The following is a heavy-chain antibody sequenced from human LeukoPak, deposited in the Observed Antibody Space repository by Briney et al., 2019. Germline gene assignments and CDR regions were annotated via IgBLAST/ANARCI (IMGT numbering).Heavy chain of an antibody. J-gene: IGHJ5*02. CDR2: INPHSGAT. CDR3: ATSSTVTHTRDP. V-gene: IGHV1-2*02. CDR1: GYGFIDVF. Sequence: ASVKVSCKASGYGFIDVFFNWVRQAPGQGLKWMGWINPHSGATNYAQRFQGRVSMDASFDTAYMELSRLTSDDTAVYYCATSSTVTHTRDPWGQGTLVTVSS. D-gene: IGHD4-11*01.